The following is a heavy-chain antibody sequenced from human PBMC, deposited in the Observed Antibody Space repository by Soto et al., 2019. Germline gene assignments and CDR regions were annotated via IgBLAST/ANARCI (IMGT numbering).Heavy chain of an antibody. V-gene: IGHV3-64*01. J-gene: IGHJ6*03. Sequence: GGSMKLSCAASGLTFSSYAMHWVRQAPGKGLEYVSAISSNGGSTYYANSVKGRFTISRDNSKNTLYLQMGSLRAEDMAVYYCARDRMGIAARPGYYYYYMDVWGKGTTVTVS. CDR2: ISSNGGST. D-gene: IGHD6-6*01. CDR1: GLTFSSYA. CDR3: ARDRMGIAARPGYYYYYMDV.